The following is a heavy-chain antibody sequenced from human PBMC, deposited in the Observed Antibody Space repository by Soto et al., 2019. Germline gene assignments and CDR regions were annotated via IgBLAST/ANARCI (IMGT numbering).Heavy chain of an antibody. CDR1: GYSFTSYG. CDR3: AASTATSSL. CDR2: INGYSGNT. J-gene: IGHJ4*02. Sequence: QVQLVQSGAEVKKPGASVKVSCKASGYSFTSYGFSWVRQAPGQGLEWMGWINGYSGNTNYAPKLQGRFTMTTDTSTSTAYMELGSLTSDDTAVYFCAASTATSSLWGQGTLVTVSS. D-gene: IGHD1-1*01. V-gene: IGHV1-18*01.